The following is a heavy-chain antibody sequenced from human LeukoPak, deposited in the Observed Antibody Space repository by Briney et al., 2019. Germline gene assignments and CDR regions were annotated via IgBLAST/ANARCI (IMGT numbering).Heavy chain of an antibody. V-gene: IGHV3-30*04. CDR3: ARFNRKQQLWGFYFDY. CDR1: GFTFSSYA. D-gene: IGHD6-13*01. Sequence: GGSLRLSCAASGFTFSSYAMHWVRQAPGKGLEWVAVISYDGSNKYYADSVKGRFTISRDNSKNTLYLQMNSLRAEDTAVYYCARFNRKQQLWGFYFDYWGQGTLVTVSS. J-gene: IGHJ4*02. CDR2: ISYDGSNK.